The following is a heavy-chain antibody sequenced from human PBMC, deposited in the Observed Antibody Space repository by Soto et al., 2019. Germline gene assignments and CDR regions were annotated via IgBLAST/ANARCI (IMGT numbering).Heavy chain of an antibody. J-gene: IGHJ6*02. D-gene: IGHD1-1*01. CDR2: IYYRGST. Sequence: QVQLQESGPALVKPSETLSLTCTVSGGSISTNHWTWIRQPPGKGLEWIGYIYYRGSTNYNPSLKSRVYISVDTSKNQFSLKLSSVTAADTAVYYCARDDNNYGMDVWGQGTTVTVSS. CDR1: GGSISTNH. CDR3: ARDDNNYGMDV. V-gene: IGHV4-59*01.